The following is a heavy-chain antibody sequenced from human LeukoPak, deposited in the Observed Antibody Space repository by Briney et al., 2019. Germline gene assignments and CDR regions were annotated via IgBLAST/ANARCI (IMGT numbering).Heavy chain of an antibody. Sequence: ASVKVSCKASGYTFTSYGISWVRQAPGQGLEWMGWISAYNGNTNYAQKFQGRVTMTTDTSTSTAYMELRSLRSDDTAVYYCARDKGSGSYYNWFDPWGQGTLVTVSS. D-gene: IGHD3-10*01. CDR1: GYTFTSYG. CDR2: ISAYNGNT. V-gene: IGHV1-18*01. CDR3: ARDKGSGSYYNWFDP. J-gene: IGHJ5*02.